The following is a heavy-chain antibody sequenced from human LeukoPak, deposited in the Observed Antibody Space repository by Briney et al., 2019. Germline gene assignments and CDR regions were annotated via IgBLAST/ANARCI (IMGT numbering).Heavy chain of an antibody. CDR1: GDSFSSYY. CDR2: IYYSGST. J-gene: IGHJ4*02. Sequence: SETLSLTCTVSGDSFSSYYWSWIRQPPGKGLEGIGYIYYSGSTNYNPSLKSRVTISVNTSKNQFSLKLSYVTAADTAVYYCATSADSDGYQDYWGQGTLVTVSS. D-gene: IGHD5-24*01. CDR3: ATSADSDGYQDY. V-gene: IGHV4-59*01.